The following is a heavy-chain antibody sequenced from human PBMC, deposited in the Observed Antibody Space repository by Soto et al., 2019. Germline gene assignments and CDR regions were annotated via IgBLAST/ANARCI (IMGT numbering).Heavy chain of an antibody. CDR3: AKCRGCSKVVNNNWFDP. CDR2: ISGSGDST. V-gene: IGHV3-23*01. D-gene: IGHD2-15*01. CDR1: GFTFSSYA. J-gene: IGHJ5*02. Sequence: EVQLLESGGGLVQPGGSLRLSCAASGFTFSSYAMSWVRQAPGKGLEWVSAISGSGDSTYYADSVKGRFTISRDNSKNTLYLQMNSLRAEDTAVYYCAKCRGCSKVVNNNWFDPWGQGTLVTVSS.